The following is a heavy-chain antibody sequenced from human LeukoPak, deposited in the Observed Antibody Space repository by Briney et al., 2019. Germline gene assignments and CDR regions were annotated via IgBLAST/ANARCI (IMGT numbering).Heavy chain of an antibody. CDR1: GYTFTSYG. J-gene: IGHJ4*02. Sequence: ASVKVSCKASGYTFTSYGISWVPQAPGQGLEGRGWISAYNVNTNYAHNLQGRVTMTTDTSTSTAYMELRRLRSDDTAVYYCARGGTIAAAGTDYWGQGTLVTVSS. CDR3: ARGGTIAAAGTDY. D-gene: IGHD6-13*01. V-gene: IGHV1-18*01. CDR2: ISAYNVNT.